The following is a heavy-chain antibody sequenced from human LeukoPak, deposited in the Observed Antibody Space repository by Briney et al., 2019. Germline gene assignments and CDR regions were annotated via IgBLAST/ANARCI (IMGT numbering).Heavy chain of an antibody. CDR1: GYSISSGYY. J-gene: IGHJ4*02. CDR3: ARSRDIVVVPAAAFDY. V-gene: IGHV4-38-2*01. Sequence: PSETLSLTCAVSGYSISSGYYWGWIRQPPGKGLEWIGSIYHSGSTYYNPSLKSRVTISVDTSKNQFSLKLSSVIAADTAVYYCARSRDIVVVPAAAFDYWGQGTLVTVSS. CDR2: IYHSGST. D-gene: IGHD2-2*01.